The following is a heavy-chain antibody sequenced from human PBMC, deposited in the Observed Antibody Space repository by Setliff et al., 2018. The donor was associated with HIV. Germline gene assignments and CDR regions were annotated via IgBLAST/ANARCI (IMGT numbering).Heavy chain of an antibody. D-gene: IGHD3-3*01. CDR1: GGTFSNYA. V-gene: IGHV1-69*13. CDR2: IIPIFGTA. CDR3: ASWPDFWSGYPNYYYHQYMDV. J-gene: IGHJ6*03. Sequence: SVKVSCKASGGTFSNYAINWARQAPGQGLECMGGIIPIFGTANYAQKFQGRVTITADESTSTVYMELSSLRSEDTAVYYCASWPDFWSGYPNYYYHQYMDVWGKGTTVTVSS.